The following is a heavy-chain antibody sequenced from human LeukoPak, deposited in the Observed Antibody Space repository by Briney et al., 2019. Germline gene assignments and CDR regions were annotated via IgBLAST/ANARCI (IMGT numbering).Heavy chain of an antibody. CDR3: AHRLLTTVGNNWFDP. D-gene: IGHD4-17*01. J-gene: IGHJ5*02. CDR2: IYWNDDK. V-gene: IGHV2-5*01. Sequence: ESGPTLVQPTQTLTLTCTFSGFSLSTSGVGVGWIRQPPGKALEWLALIYWNDDKRYSPSLKSRLTITKDTSKNQVVLTMTNMDPVDTATYYCAHRLLTTVGNNWFDPWGQGTLVTVSS. CDR1: GFSLSTSGVG.